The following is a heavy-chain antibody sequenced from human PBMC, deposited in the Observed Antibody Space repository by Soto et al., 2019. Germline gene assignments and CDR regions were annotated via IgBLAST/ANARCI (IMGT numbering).Heavy chain of an antibody. CDR2: IYYSGSI. V-gene: IGHV4-61*08. CDR3: ARGPWNADFGY. D-gene: IGHD1-1*01. Sequence: SETLSLTCTVSGDSISSGDYYWSWIRQPPGKGLEWIGYIYYSGSIKYNPSLKSRVTTSIDTSKNQFSLRLTSVTAADTAVYYCARGPWNADFGYWGQGIVVTVSS. J-gene: IGHJ4*02. CDR1: GDSISSGDYY.